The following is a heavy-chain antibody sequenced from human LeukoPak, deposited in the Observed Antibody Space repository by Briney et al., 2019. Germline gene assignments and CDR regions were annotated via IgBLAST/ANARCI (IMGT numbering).Heavy chain of an antibody. D-gene: IGHD1-26*01. J-gene: IGHJ6*03. CDR1: GGTFSSYA. CDR2: IIPIFGTA. Sequence: SSVKVSCKASGGTFSSYAISWVRQAPGQGLEWMGGIIPIFGTANYAQKFQGRVTITADESTSTAYMELSSLRSEDTAVYYCARDRDSGSPIGYYHMDVWGKGTTVTVSS. V-gene: IGHV1-69*01. CDR3: ARDRDSGSPIGYYHMDV.